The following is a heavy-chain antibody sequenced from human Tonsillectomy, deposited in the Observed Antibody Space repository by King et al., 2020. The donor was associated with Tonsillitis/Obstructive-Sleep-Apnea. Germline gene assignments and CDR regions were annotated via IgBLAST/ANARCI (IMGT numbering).Heavy chain of an antibody. Sequence: VQLQESGPGLVKPSETLSLTCTVSGASISSYYWSWIRQPPGKGLEWSGYIYYSGSTNYNPPLKSRVTISVDTSKNQFSLRLSSVTAADTAVYYCARAAGNSSSLTPFDDCGQGTLVTVSP. V-gene: IGHV4-59*01. CDR3: ARAAGNSSSLTPFDD. CDR2: IYYSGST. J-gene: IGHJ4*02. D-gene: IGHD6-6*01. CDR1: GASISSYY.